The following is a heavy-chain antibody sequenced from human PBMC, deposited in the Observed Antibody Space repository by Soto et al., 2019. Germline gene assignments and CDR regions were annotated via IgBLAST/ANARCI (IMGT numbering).Heavy chain of an antibody. D-gene: IGHD2-21*02. CDR2: ISYDGSNK. CDR3: AKVRGGDDHAPAYYYGMDV. Sequence: QVQLVESGGGVVQPGRSLRLSCAASGFTFGTYGMHWVRQAPGRGLEWVAIISYDGSNKYYADSVKGRFTISRDNSKNTLYLQMNSLRAEDTAVYYCAKVRGGDDHAPAYYYGMDVWGQGTTVTVSS. J-gene: IGHJ6*02. CDR1: GFTFGTYG. V-gene: IGHV3-30*18.